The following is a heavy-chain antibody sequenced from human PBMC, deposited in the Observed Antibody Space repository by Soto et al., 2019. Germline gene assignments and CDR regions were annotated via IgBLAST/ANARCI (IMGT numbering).Heavy chain of an antibody. V-gene: IGHV1-46*03. Sequence: QVQLVQSGAEVKKPGASVKVSCKASGYTFINYYIHWVRQAPGQGLEWMGVINPNGGSTVYAQKFQGRVTLTRDTSTSTVYVQLSSLRSDDTAVYFCVTATAARHRDYSYLCYLHIWGKGTTVTVSS. CDR1: GYTFINYY. J-gene: IGHJ6*03. D-gene: IGHD6-6*01. CDR2: INPNGGST. CDR3: VTATAARHRDYSYLCYLHI.